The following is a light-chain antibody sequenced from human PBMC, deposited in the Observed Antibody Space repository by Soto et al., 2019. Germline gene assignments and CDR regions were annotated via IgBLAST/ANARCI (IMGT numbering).Light chain of an antibody. CDR1: SSDVGSYNR. CDR2: EVS. Sequence: QSVLTQPPSVSGSPGQSVTISCTGTSSDVGSYNRISWYQQPPGTAPKLIMYEVSNRPSGVPDRFSGSKSGSTASLTISGLQAEDEAHYYCSSYISGSTYVFGTGTKVTVL. V-gene: IGLV2-18*02. J-gene: IGLJ1*01. CDR3: SSYISGSTYV.